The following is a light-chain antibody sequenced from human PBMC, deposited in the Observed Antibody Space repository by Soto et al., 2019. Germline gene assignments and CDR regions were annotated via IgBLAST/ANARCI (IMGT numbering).Light chain of an antibody. CDR1: QSLDSW. CDR3: QQYHSFST. J-gene: IGKJ1*01. Sequence: DIQMTQSPSTLSASVEDRVTITCRASQSLDSWLAWYQQKPGKPPKLLIYKTSILEFGVPSRFSGSGSRTLFTLTISSLQPDDFATYYCQQYHSFSTFGQGTKVEIK. V-gene: IGKV1-5*03. CDR2: KTS.